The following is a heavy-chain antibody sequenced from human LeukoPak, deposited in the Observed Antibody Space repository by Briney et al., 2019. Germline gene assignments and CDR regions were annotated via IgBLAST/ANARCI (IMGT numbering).Heavy chain of an antibody. Sequence: GRSLRLSCAASGFTFSSYGMHWVRQAPGKGLEWVAVISYDGSNKYYADSVKGRFTISRDNSKNTLYLQMNSLRAEDTAVYYCARVTDWNDFDYWGQGTLVTVSS. V-gene: IGHV3-30*03. CDR3: ARVTDWNDFDY. D-gene: IGHD1-1*01. CDR1: GFTFSSYG. CDR2: ISYDGSNK. J-gene: IGHJ4*02.